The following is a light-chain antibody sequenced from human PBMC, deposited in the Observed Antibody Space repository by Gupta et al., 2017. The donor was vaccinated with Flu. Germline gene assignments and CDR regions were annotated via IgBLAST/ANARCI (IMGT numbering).Light chain of an antibody. CDR2: GSS. V-gene: IGKV3-20*01. CDR3: QQCGTSSWT. CDR1: QSISNTS. J-gene: IGKJ1*01. Sequence: ELVLTQSPGTLSLSPGERATLSCRASQSISNTSLGWYQQKPGQAPRLLIYGSSNRATGIPDRFSGSGSGTDFTLTVSRLEPEDFAVYYCQQCGTSSWTFGQGTKVEI.